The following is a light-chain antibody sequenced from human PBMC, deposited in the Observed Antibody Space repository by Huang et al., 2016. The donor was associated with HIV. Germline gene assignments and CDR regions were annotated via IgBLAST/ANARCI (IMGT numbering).Light chain of an antibody. CDR1: QSVSSN. Sequence: ERVMTQSPATLSVSPGERATLSCRASQSVSSNLAWYQQKPGQAPRLLIYGASTSATGIPARFSGSGSGTEFTLTISSLQSEDFAVYYCQQYNNWPPVTFGQGTRLEIK. CDR3: QQYNNWPPVT. CDR2: GAS. J-gene: IGKJ5*01. V-gene: IGKV3-15*01.